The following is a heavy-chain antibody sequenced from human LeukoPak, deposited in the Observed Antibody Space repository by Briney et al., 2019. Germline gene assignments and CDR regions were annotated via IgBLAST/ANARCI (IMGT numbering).Heavy chain of an antibody. V-gene: IGHV4-61*02. CDR3: ARDALGYSYGRDYYYYGMDV. D-gene: IGHD5-18*01. CDR2: IYTSGST. J-gene: IGHJ6*02. CDR1: GGSISSGSYY. Sequence: SETLSLTCTVTGGSISSGSYYWSWIRQPAGKGLEWIGRIYTSGSTNHNPSLKSRVTISVDTSKNQFSLKLSSVTAADTAVYYCARDALGYSYGRDYYYYGMDVWGQGTTVTVSS.